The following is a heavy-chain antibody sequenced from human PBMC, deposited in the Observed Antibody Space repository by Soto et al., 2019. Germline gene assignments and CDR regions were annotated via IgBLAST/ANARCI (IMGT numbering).Heavy chain of an antibody. CDR2: ISAYNGNT. V-gene: IGHV1-18*01. CDR3: ARDGLSEVQWLPHNDGMDV. D-gene: IGHD6-19*01. Sequence: QVQLVQSGAEVKKPGASVKVSCKASGYTFTSYGISWVRQAPGQGLEWMGWISAYNGNTNYAQKLQGRVTMTTDISTSTAYMELRSLRSDDTAVYYCARDGLSEVQWLPHNDGMDVWGQGTTVTVSS. CDR1: GYTFTSYG. J-gene: IGHJ6*02.